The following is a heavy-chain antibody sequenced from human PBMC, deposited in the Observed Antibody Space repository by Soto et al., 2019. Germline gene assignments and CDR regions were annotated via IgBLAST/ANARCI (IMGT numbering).Heavy chain of an antibody. J-gene: IGHJ6*02. V-gene: IGHV5-10-1*01. CDR1: GYSFTSYW. Sequence: GESLKISCKGSGYSFTSYWISWVRQMPGKGLEWMGRIDPSDSYTNYSPSFQGHVTISADKSISTAYLQWSSLKASDTAMYYCARIQLTNPYYYYGMDIWGQGTTVTVSS. CDR2: IDPSDSYT. CDR3: ARIQLTNPYYYYGMDI. D-gene: IGHD5-18*01.